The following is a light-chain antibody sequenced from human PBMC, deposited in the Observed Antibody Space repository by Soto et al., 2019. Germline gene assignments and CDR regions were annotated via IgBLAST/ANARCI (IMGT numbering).Light chain of an antibody. J-gene: IGKJ1*01. CDR2: AAS. CDR3: QQYGSSWT. CDR1: QRVSGF. V-gene: IGKV3-20*01. Sequence: DIGLTQSPGTLSLSPGERATLSCRASQRVSGFLAWYQQKPGQAPRLLIYAASSRATGIPDRFSGSGSGTDFTLTISRLDPEDFAVYYCQQYGSSWTFGQGTKVEIK.